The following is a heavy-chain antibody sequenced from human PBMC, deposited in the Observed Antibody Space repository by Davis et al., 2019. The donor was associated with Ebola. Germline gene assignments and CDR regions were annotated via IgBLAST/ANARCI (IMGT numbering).Heavy chain of an antibody. V-gene: IGHV1-18*01. CDR1: GYTFTSYG. CDR3: AREEIYGGNSGYFQH. D-gene: IGHD4-23*01. J-gene: IGHJ1*01. Sequence: AASVKVSCKASGYTFTSYGISWVRQAPGQGLEWMGWISPYNGNTKYARKLQGRVTMTTDTSTSTAYMELRSLRSDDTAVYYCAREEIYGGNSGYFQHWGQGTLVTVSS. CDR2: ISPYNGNT.